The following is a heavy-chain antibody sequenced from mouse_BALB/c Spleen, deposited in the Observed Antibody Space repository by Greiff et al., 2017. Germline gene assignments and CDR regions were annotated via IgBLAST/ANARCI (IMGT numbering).Heavy chain of an antibody. D-gene: IGHD1-1*01. Sequence: EVQGVESGGGLVKPGGSLKLSCAASGFTFSSYTMSWVRQTPEKRLEWVATISSGGSYTYYPDSVKGRFTISRDNAKNTLYLQMSSLKSEDTAMYYCTRDLSSFVYAMDYWGQGTSVTVSS. J-gene: IGHJ4*01. V-gene: IGHV5-6-4*01. CDR3: TRDLSSFVYAMDY. CDR2: ISSGGSYT. CDR1: GFTFSSYT.